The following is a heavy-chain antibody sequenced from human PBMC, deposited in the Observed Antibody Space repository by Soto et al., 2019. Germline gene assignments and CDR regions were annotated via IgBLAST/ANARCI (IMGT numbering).Heavy chain of an antibody. V-gene: IGHV4-30-4*01. D-gene: IGHD3-10*01. CDR3: ARDQNYLLDY. Sequence: PSETLSLTCTVSGVSISSGDYYWSWIRQPPGKGLEWIGYIYYSGSTYYSPSLKSRVTISVDTSKNQFSLKLSSVTAADTAVYYCARDQNYLLDYWGQGTLVTVSS. CDR2: IYYSGST. J-gene: IGHJ4*02. CDR1: GVSISSGDYY.